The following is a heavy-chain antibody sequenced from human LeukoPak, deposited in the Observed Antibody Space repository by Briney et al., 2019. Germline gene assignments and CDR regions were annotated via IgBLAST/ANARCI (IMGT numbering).Heavy chain of an antibody. Sequence: GGSLRLSCAASGFTFSSYSMNWVRQAPGKGLEWVSYISSSSSTIYYADSVKGRFTISRDNSKNTLYLQMNSLRAEDTAVYYCAKESGPPVVVPAALWGQGTLVTVSS. CDR2: ISSSSSTI. CDR3: AKESGPPVVVPAAL. J-gene: IGHJ4*02. D-gene: IGHD2-2*01. CDR1: GFTFSSYS. V-gene: IGHV3-48*01.